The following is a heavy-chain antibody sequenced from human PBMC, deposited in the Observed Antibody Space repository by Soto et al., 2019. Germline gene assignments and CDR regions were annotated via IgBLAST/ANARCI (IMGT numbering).Heavy chain of an antibody. V-gene: IGHV1-3*01. J-gene: IGHJ5*02. Sequence: ASVKVSCKASGYTFTSYAMHWVRQAPGQRLEWMGWINAGNGNTKYSQKFQGRVTITRDTSASTAYMELSSLRSEDTAVYYCARDRLSVIVVVTRGPGWFYTRAQGTPVTVSS. CDR3: ARDRLSVIVVVTRGPGWFYT. CDR2: INAGNGNT. CDR1: GYTFTSYA. D-gene: IGHD3-22*01.